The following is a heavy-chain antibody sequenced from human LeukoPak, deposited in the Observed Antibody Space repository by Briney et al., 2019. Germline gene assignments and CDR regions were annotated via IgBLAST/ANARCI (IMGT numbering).Heavy chain of an antibody. CDR1: GFTVSSNY. D-gene: IGHD1-1*01. CDR3: ARELAYYFDY. CDR2: ISSSGTTI. J-gene: IGHJ4*02. V-gene: IGHV3-48*03. Sequence: QPGGSLRLSCAASGFTVSSNYMSWVRQAPGKGLEWVSYISSSGTTIYYADSVKGRFTISRDNAKNSLYLQMNSLRAEDTAVYYCARELAYYFDYWGQGTLVTVSS.